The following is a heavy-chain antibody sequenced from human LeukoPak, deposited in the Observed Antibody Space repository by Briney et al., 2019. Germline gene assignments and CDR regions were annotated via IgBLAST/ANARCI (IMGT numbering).Heavy chain of an antibody. V-gene: IGHV4-34*01. CDR1: GGSFSGYY. Sequence: SETLSLTCAVYGGSFSGYYWSWIRQPPGKGLEWIGSIYYSGSTYYSPSLKSRVTISVDTSKNQFSLKLSSVTAADTAVYYCARDSSGYHGPFDYWGQGTLVTVSS. D-gene: IGHD3-22*01. CDR3: ARDSSGYHGPFDY. J-gene: IGHJ4*02. CDR2: IYYSGST.